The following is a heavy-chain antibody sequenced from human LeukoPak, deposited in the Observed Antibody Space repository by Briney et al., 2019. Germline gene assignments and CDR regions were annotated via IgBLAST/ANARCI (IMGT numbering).Heavy chain of an antibody. V-gene: IGHV4-4*07. J-gene: IGHJ3*02. CDR2: VYTSGTA. Sequence: SETLSLTCTVSGGSISNSYWSWIRQPAGKGLEWIGCVYTSGTANYNPSLKSRVTMSVDTSKNQFSLKPSSVTAADTAVYYCARDKYAYCGGDCLDAFDIWGQGTMVTVSS. CDR3: ARDKYAYCGGDCLDAFDI. D-gene: IGHD2-21*02. CDR1: GGSISNSY.